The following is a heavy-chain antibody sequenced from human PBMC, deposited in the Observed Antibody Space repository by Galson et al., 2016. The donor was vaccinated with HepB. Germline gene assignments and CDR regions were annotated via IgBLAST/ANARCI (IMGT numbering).Heavy chain of an antibody. V-gene: IGHV3-33*01. CDR2: IWYDGNNK. Sequence: SLRLSCAASGFTFSSYGMHWVRQAPGKGLEWVALIWYDGNNKYYADSVKGRFTISRDNSKNTPYLQMNSLRAEDTAVYYCARERPDIAVAAFVYWGQGTLVTVSS. CDR1: GFTFSSYG. CDR3: ARERPDIAVAAFVY. J-gene: IGHJ4*02. D-gene: IGHD6-19*01.